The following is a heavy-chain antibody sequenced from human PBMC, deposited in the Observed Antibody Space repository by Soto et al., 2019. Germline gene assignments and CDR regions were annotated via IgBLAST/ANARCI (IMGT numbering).Heavy chain of an antibody. V-gene: IGHV1-3*01. CDR2: INAGNGHT. Sequence: ASVKVSCKASGYTFTSYAMHWVRQAPGQRLEWMGWINAGNGHTKYSQKFQGRVTITRDTSATTAYMELRSLRSEDTAVYYCAREPPLHGYYNGLDVWGQGTKVTVSS. J-gene: IGHJ6*02. CDR1: GYTFTSYA. CDR3: AREPPLHGYYNGLDV.